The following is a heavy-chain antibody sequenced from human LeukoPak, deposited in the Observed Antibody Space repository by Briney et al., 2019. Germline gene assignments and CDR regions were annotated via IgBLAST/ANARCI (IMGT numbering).Heavy chain of an antibody. CDR3: ARGPYSSSYYFDY. J-gene: IGHJ4*02. V-gene: IGHV3-11*05. D-gene: IGHD6-6*01. CDR2: ISSSSSYT. Sequence: GGSLRLSCAASGFTFSDYYMSWIRQAPGKGLEWVSYISSSSSYTNYADSVKGRFTISRDNAKNSLYLQMNSLRAEDTAVYYCARGPYSSSYYFDYWGQGTLVTVSS. CDR1: GFTFSDYY.